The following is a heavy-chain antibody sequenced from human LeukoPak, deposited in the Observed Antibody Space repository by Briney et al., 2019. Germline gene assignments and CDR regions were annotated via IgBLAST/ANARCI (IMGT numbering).Heavy chain of an antibody. J-gene: IGHJ4*02. CDR2: IYYSGST. D-gene: IGHD4-11*01. V-gene: IGHV4-39*01. CDR3: ASTDYSDYLLDY. CDR1: GGSTSSSSYY. Sequence: SETLSLTCTVSGGSTSSSSYYWGWIRQPPGKGLEWIGSIYYSGSTYYNPSLKSRVTISIDTSKNQFSLRLSSVTAADTAVYYCASTDYSDYLLDYWGQGTLVTVSS.